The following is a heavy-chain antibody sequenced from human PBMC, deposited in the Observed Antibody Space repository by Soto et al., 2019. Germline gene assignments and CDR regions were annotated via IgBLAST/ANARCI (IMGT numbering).Heavy chain of an antibody. Sequence: GGSLRLSCAASGSIFSSYGMHWVRQAPGKGLECVAVTSYDGSNKYYADSVKGRFTISRDNSKNTLYLQMNSLRAEDTAVYYCARDKRDLRFLEWSYYFDFCGQGTLVTVSS. CDR2: TSYDGSNK. V-gene: IGHV3-30*03. CDR3: ARDKRDLRFLEWSYYFDF. CDR1: GSIFSSYG. J-gene: IGHJ4*02. D-gene: IGHD3-3*01.